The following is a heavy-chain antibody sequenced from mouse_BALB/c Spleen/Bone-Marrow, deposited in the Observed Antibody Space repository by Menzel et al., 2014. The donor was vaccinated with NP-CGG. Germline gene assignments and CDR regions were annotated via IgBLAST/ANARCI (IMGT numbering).Heavy chain of an antibody. Sequence: EVKLVESGGGLVQPGGXLRLSCATSGFTFTDYYMSWVRQPPGTALEWLGFIRNKAXGYTTEYSASVKGRFTISRDNSQSILYLXMNTLRAEDSATXXXXXXXXXXNAMDYWGXXTSVTVSS. CDR1: GFTFTDYY. CDR3: XXXXXXXNAMDY. V-gene: IGHV7-3*02. J-gene: IGHJ4*01. CDR2: IRNKAXGYTT.